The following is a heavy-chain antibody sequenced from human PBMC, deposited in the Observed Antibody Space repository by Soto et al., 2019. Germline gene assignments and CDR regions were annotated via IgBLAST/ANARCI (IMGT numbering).Heavy chain of an antibody. CDR2: ISSGGTTI. CDR3: AGPKRYYFDY. Sequence: QVQLVESGGGLVKPGGSLRLSCAASGFIFSDFYMTWVRQAPGKGLECIAYISSGGTTIYYADSVKGRFTISRDNAKNSLFLQMNSLRAEDTALYYCAGPKRYYFDYWDQGTHVTVSS. CDR1: GFIFSDFY. J-gene: IGHJ4*02. V-gene: IGHV3-11*01.